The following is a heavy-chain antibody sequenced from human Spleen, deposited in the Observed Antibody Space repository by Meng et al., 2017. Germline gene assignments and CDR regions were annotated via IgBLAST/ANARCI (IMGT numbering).Heavy chain of an antibody. Sequence: VALQDPGPGLGKPVGTLSLTCGVSGGSISTRHWWTWVRQPPENGLEWIGEIYHSGRANYIPTLKSRVTISVDKSKNQFSLDLRSVIAADTAVYFCARNLVGSSLDYWGQGTLVTVSS. V-gene: IGHV4-4*01. CDR2: IYHSGRA. CDR1: GGSISTRHW. CDR3: ARNLVGSSLDY. J-gene: IGHJ4*02. D-gene: IGHD1-14*01.